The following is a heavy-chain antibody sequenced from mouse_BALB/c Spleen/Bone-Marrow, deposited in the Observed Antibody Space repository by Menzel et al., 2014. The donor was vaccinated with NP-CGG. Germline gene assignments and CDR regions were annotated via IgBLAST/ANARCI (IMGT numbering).Heavy chain of an antibody. CDR1: GYPFSSYW. CDR3: ARKYGDY. J-gene: IGHJ2*01. Sequence: VQGVESGAELVRPGSSVKISCKASGYPFSSYWMNWVKQRPGQGLEWIGQIYPGDGETNYNGKFKGNATLTADKSSSTAYMQLISLTSEDSAVYFCARKYGDYWGQGTTLTVSP. CDR2: IYPGDGET. D-gene: IGHD2-10*02. V-gene: IGHV1-80*01.